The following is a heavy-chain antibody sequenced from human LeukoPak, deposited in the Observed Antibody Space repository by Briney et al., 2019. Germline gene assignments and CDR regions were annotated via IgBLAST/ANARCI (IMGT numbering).Heavy chain of an antibody. V-gene: IGHV4-39*01. Sequence: SETLSLTCTVSGGSISSRCYYWGWIRQPPGKGLEWIGSIYYRGSSYYTPSLKSRVSISVDTSTNQFSLKLSSVTAADTAVYYCARRVHSSDFTHAFDIWGQGTMVTVSS. CDR3: ARRVHSSDFTHAFDI. CDR2: IYYRGSS. J-gene: IGHJ3*02. CDR1: GGSISSRCYY. D-gene: IGHD6-19*01.